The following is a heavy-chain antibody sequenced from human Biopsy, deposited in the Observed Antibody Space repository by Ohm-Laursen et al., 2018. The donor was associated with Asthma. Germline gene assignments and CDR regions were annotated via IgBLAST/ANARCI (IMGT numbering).Heavy chain of an antibody. D-gene: IGHD3-3*01. CDR2: ISGSGGST. CDR3: ARDMGDFWRNNWFDP. Sequence: SLRLSCTASGFTFSSYAMSWVRQAPGKGLEWVSAISGSGGSTYYADSVKGRFTISRDNSKNTLYLQMNSLRAEDTAVYYCARDMGDFWRNNWFDPWGQGILVTVSS. CDR1: GFTFSSYA. V-gene: IGHV3-23*01. J-gene: IGHJ5*02.